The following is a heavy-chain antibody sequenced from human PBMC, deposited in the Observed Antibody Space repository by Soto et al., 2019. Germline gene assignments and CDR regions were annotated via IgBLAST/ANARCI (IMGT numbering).Heavy chain of an antibody. Sequence: QVQLVQSGAEVKKPGASVKVSCKASGYTFTSYGITWVRQAPGQGLEWMGWVNIYEGSTNYAQKFQGRVTMTTDTSTSTVYLELRSLRSDDTAIYYCARERGGYSYGDYWGQGTLVTVFS. CDR3: ARERGGYSYGDY. D-gene: IGHD5-18*01. V-gene: IGHV1-18*01. CDR2: VNIYEGST. CDR1: GYTFTSYG. J-gene: IGHJ4*02.